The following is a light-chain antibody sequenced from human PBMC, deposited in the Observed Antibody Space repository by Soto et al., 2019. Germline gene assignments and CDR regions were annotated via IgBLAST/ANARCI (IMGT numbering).Light chain of an antibody. CDR3: HQRQYWPPIT. J-gene: IGKJ5*01. CDR2: DAS. Sequence: EIVMTQSPATLSVSPGERATLSCRTSLSVSVYLDWYQQKPGQAPRLFXSDASNRATGIPARFSGSGSGTDLTLTISSLETEDFAVYYCHQRQYWPPITFGQGTRLEIK. V-gene: IGKV3-11*01. CDR1: LSVSVY.